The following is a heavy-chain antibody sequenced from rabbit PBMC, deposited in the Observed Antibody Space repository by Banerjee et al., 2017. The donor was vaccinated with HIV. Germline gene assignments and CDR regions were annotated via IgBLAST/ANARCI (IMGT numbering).Heavy chain of an antibody. J-gene: IGHJ4*01. CDR3: ARDLAGVIGWNFNL. CDR2: ITYGGSA. D-gene: IGHD4-1*01. Sequence: QEQLVESGGGLVQPGGSLKLSCKASGFDFSSYGVSWVRQAPGKGLEWIGYITYGGSAYYASWVKGRFTISRDNAQNTVYLQLTSLTAADTATYFCARDLAGVIGWNFNLWGPGTLV. CDR1: GFDFSSYG. V-gene: IGHV1S47*01.